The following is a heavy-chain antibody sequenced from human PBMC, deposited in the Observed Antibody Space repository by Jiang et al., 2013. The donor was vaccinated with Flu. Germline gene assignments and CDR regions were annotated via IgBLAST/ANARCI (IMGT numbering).Heavy chain of an antibody. J-gene: IGHJ4*02. Sequence: EVQLLESGGGLVQPGGSLRLSCSASGFTFNNYAMHWVRQAPGKGLEYVSAISSNGGSPYYADSVKGRFTISRDNSKNTLYLQMSSLRAGDTAVYYCVKDHVDSSGDNWGQGTLVTVSS. CDR3: VKDHVDSSGDN. CDR2: ISSNGGSP. D-gene: IGHD3-22*01. CDR1: GFTFNNYA. V-gene: IGHV3-64D*06.